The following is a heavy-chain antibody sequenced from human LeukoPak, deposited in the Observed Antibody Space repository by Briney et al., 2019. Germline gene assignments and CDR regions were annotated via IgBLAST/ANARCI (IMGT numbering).Heavy chain of an antibody. D-gene: IGHD6-19*01. Sequence: SETLSLTCAVSGGSISSSNWWSWVRQPPGKGLEWIGEIYHSGSTNYNPSLKSRVTISVDESKNQFSLKLSSVTAADTAVYYCARGAIAVAGFDYWGQGTLVTVSS. CDR1: GGSISSSNW. CDR3: ARGAIAVAGFDY. CDR2: IYHSGST. V-gene: IGHV4-4*02. J-gene: IGHJ4*02.